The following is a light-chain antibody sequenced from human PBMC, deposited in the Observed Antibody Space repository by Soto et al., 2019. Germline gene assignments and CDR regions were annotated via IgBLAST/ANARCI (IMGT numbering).Light chain of an antibody. Sequence: QSVLTQPPSASGTPGQRVTISCSGSSSNIGSNFVYWYQQFPGTAPKLLIYRNNQRPSGVPDRFSGSKSGTSASLAISGLRSEDEADYYCAAWDDSLSVLYVFGTGNKVTVL. CDR3: AAWDDSLSVLYV. J-gene: IGLJ1*01. CDR2: RNN. V-gene: IGLV1-47*01. CDR1: SSNIGSNF.